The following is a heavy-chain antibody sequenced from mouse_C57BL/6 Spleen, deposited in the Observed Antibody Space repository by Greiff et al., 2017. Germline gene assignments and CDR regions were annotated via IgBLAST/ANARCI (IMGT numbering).Heavy chain of an antibody. CDR2: IDPETGGT. V-gene: IGHV1-15*01. Sequence: VQLQQSGAELVRPGASVTLSCKASGYTFTDYEMHWVKQTPVHGLEWIGAIDPETGGTAYNQKFKGKAILTADKSSSTAYMELRSLTSEDSAVYYCTGWGYSNYGDYWGQGTTLTVSS. D-gene: IGHD2-5*01. J-gene: IGHJ2*01. CDR1: GYTFTDYE. CDR3: TGWGYSNYGDY.